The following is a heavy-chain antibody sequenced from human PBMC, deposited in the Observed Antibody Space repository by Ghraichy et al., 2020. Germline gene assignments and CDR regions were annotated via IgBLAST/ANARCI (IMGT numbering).Heavy chain of an antibody. CDR1: GASIRSPDYF. V-gene: IGHV4-39*01. J-gene: IGHJ6*02. D-gene: IGHD6-19*01. CDR3: TRHSSGTLQWYYRGVDV. Sequence: SETLSLTCTVSGASIRSPDYFWGWVRQPAGKGLEWVGSAFYSGTDYYNPSLKSRVAVSVDTSKNQFSLKLTSVTAADSGLYFCTRHSSGTLQWYYRGVDVWGQGTTVIVS. CDR2: AFYSGTD.